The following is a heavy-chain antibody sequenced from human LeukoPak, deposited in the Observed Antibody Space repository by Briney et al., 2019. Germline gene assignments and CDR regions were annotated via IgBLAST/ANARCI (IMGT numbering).Heavy chain of an antibody. D-gene: IGHD5-18*01. CDR2: INHSGSI. V-gene: IGHV4-34*01. J-gene: IGHJ4*02. CDR3: ARLEYSYGLNDY. Sequence: SETLSLTCAVYGGSFSGYYWSWIRQPPGKGLEWIGEINHSGSINYNPSLKSRVTISVDTSKNQFSLKLSSVTAADTAVYYCARLEYSYGLNDYWGQGTLVTVSS. CDR1: GGSFSGYY.